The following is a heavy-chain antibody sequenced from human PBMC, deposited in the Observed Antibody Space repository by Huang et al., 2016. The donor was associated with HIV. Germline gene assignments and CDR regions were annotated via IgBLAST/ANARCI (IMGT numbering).Heavy chain of an antibody. J-gene: IGHJ4*02. CDR2: IYYTGST. V-gene: IGHV4-59*01. CDR1: GGSISSYY. CDR3: ARVWGGGSCDY. Sequence: QVQLQESGPGLVKPSETLSLTCTVSGGSISSYYWSWIRQSPGKGLEWIGYIYYTGSTNYNPSLKSRVTISVDTSKNQFSLKVTSVTAADTAVYYCARVWGGGSCDYWGQGTLVTVSS. D-gene: IGHD2-15*01.